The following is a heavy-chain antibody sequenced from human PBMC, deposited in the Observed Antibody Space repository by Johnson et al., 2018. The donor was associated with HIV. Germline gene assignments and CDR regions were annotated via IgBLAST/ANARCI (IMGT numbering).Heavy chain of an antibody. CDR2: IYSGGNT. Sequence: VQLVESGGGLVQPGGSLRLSCAASRFTVSSNYMTWVRQAPGKGLEWVSVIYSGGNTYYADSVKGRFTISRDKSKNSLFLQMNSLRVEGTAVYYCARSGGYPNAFDMWGQGTMVSVSS. J-gene: IGHJ3*02. D-gene: IGHD6-13*01. CDR1: RFTVSSNY. CDR3: ARSGGYPNAFDM. V-gene: IGHV3-66*01.